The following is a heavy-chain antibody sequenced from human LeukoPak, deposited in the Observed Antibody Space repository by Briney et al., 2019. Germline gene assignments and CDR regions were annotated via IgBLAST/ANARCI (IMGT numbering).Heavy chain of an antibody. D-gene: IGHD3-16*02. CDR3: AKGGPYYDYVWGSYRPFDY. Sequence: GGSLRLSCAASGFTFSNYNMNWVRQTPGKGLEWVSSITRGSIYTFYADSVKGRFTISRDNSKNTLYLQMNSLRAEDTAVYYCAKGGPYYDYVWGSYRPFDYWGQRTLVTVSS. CDR1: GFTFSNYN. J-gene: IGHJ4*02. V-gene: IGHV3-21*04. CDR2: ITRGSIYT.